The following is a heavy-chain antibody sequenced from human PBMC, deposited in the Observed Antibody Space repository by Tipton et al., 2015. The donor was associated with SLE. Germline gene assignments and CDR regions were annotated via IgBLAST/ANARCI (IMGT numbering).Heavy chain of an antibody. J-gene: IGHJ4*02. D-gene: IGHD3-10*01. CDR3: ARDSGMGEQFRQHHLDY. V-gene: IGHV3-48*03. CDR2: IDNVGRTK. CDR1: EFTFSNYK. Sequence: QLVQSGGGFVQPGGSVRLSCAASEFTFSNYKMNWVRQAPGKGLEWVSYIDNVGRTKAYADSVKGRFTVSRDNSMKTLYLQMNSLRADDSGFYYCARDSGMGEQFRQHHLDYWGQGVLVTVAS.